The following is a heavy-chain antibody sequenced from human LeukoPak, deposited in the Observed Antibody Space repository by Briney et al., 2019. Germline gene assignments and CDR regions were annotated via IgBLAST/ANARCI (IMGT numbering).Heavy chain of an antibody. CDR2: IYPGDSDT. D-gene: IGHD4-17*01. V-gene: IGHV5-51*01. Sequence: GESLKISWKGSGYSFTSYWIGWVRQMPGKGLELMGIIYPGDSDTRYSPSFQGQVTVSADKSISTAYLQWSSLKASDTAMYYCARHSDDYGDYVGDDAFDIWGQGTMVTVSS. CDR3: ARHSDDYGDYVGDDAFDI. CDR1: GYSFTSYW. J-gene: IGHJ3*02.